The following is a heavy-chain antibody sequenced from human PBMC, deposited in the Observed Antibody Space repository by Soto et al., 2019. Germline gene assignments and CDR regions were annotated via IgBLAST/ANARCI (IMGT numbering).Heavy chain of an antibody. J-gene: IGHJ6*02. CDR1: GFFFSNYA. CDR3: SREPEMSVRYGMDV. Sequence: EVQLLESGGGLVQPGGSLRLSCAASGFFFSNYAMSWVRQAPGKGLEWVSGISGSGSSTYYADSVKGRFTISRDSSKNKLYLQMNSLRAEDRAVYYCSREPEMSVRYGMDVWGQGTTVTVSS. V-gene: IGHV3-23*01. D-gene: IGHD3-3*01. CDR2: ISGSGSST.